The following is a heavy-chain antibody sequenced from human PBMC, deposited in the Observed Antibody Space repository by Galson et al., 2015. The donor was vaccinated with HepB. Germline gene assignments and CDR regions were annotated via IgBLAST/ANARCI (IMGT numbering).Heavy chain of an antibody. CDR3: ARDPYGDYPDC. Sequence: SEPLSLTCTVSGGSISSYYWNWIRQPPWKGLEWIGFIYYSGSTNYNPSLESRVTISVDTSKNQFSLKLSSVTAADTAVYYCARDPYGDYPDCWGQGTLVTVSS. D-gene: IGHD4-17*01. V-gene: IGHV4-59*01. CDR1: GGSISSYY. J-gene: IGHJ4*02. CDR2: IYYSGST.